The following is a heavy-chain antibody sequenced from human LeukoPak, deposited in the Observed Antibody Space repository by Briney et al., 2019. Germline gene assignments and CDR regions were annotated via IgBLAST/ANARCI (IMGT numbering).Heavy chain of an antibody. D-gene: IGHD3-3*01. CDR3: ARRPRNQYDFWSGYTDYFDY. CDR1: GYTFTSYY. V-gene: IGHV1-46*01. Sequence: GASVKVSCKASGYTFTSYYMHWVRQAPGQGLEWMGIINPSGGSTGYAQKFQGRVTMTRNTSISTAYMELSSLRSEDTAVYYCARRPRNQYDFWSGYTDYFDYWGQGTLVTVSS. J-gene: IGHJ4*02. CDR2: INPSGGST.